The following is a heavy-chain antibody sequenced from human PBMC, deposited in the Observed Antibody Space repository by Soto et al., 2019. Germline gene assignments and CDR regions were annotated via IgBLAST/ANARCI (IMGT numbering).Heavy chain of an antibody. Sequence: PSETLSLTCTVSGGSITTYYWSWIRQSPGKGLEWIGFIYYSGTTNYNPSLKGRVTISLDTSKNQFSLKLSSVTAADTAVYYCARQQWLVARFDYWGQGSLVTVSS. CDR2: IYYSGTT. J-gene: IGHJ4*02. V-gene: IGHV4-59*01. D-gene: IGHD6-19*01. CDR1: GGSITTYY. CDR3: ARQQWLVARFDY.